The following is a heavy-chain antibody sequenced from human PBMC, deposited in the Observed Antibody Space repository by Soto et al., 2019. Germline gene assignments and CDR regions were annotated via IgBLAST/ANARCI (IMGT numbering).Heavy chain of an antibody. V-gene: IGHV4-4*02. D-gene: IGHD3-10*01. Sequence: SETLSLTCAVSGGSISSSNWWSWVRQPPGKGLEWIGEIYHSGSTNYNPSLKSRVTISVDKSKNQFSLKLSSVTAADTAVYYCARRGYGSGSYYRSYYYGMDVWGQGTTVT. CDR2: IYHSGST. CDR3: ARRGYGSGSYYRSYYYGMDV. J-gene: IGHJ6*02. CDR1: GGSISSSNW.